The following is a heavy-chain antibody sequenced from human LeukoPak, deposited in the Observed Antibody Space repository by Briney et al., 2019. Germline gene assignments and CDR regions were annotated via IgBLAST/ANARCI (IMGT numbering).Heavy chain of an antibody. J-gene: IGHJ6*03. CDR1: GFTFDDYG. D-gene: IGHD1-26*01. CDR2: INWNGGST. CDR3: ARESLVDYNFYYMDV. Sequence: PGGSLRLSCAASGFTFDDYGMSWVRQAPGKGLEWVSSINWNGGSTGYADSVKGRFTISRDNAKNSLYLQMNSLRVEDTALHYCARESLVDYNFYYMDVWGKGTTVTVSS. V-gene: IGHV3-20*04.